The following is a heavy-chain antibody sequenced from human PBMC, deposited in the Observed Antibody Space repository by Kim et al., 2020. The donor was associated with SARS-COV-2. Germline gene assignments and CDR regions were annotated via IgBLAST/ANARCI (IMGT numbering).Heavy chain of an antibody. Sequence: SETLSLTCTVSGGSISSGSYYWSWIRQPAGKGLEWIGRNYTSGSTNYNPSLKSRVTISVDTTKYQFSLKLSSVTAADTAVYYCARGWWDYGDSGICYFDYCGHGNLQTVSS. J-gene: IGHJ4*01. D-gene: IGHD4-17*01. CDR2: NYTSGST. V-gene: IGHV4-61*02. CDR1: GGSISSGSYY. CDR3: ARGWWDYGDSGICYFDY.